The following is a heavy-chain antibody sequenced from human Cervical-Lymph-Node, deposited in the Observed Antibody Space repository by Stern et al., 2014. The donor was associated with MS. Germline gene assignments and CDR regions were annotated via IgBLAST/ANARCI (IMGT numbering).Heavy chain of an antibody. Sequence: QVQLVQWGAGLLKPSETLSLTCAVYNGSFSGYYWSWIRQPPGKGLEWIGEINHSGSTNYNPSLKSRVTISVDTSENQFSLQLSSVTAADTSVYYCARMVQYCGSTSCTIRLGYFQHWGQGTLVTVSS. CDR1: NGSFSGYY. CDR3: ARMVQYCGSTSCTIRLGYFQH. D-gene: IGHD2-2*01. V-gene: IGHV4-34*01. J-gene: IGHJ1*01. CDR2: INHSGST.